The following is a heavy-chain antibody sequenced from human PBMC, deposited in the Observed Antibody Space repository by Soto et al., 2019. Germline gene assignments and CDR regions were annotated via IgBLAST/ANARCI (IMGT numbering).Heavy chain of an antibody. D-gene: IGHD6-19*01. CDR2: MNPNSGNT. V-gene: IGHV1-8*01. CDR3: ARVYPRGYSSGDRDY. Sequence: QVQLVQSGAEVKKPGASVKVSCKASGYTFTSYDINWVRQATGQAPEWMGWMNPNSGNTGYAQKFQGRVTLTRNTSISTAYMELSSLRFEETAVYYCARVYPRGYSSGDRDYWGQGTLVTVSS. CDR1: GYTFTSYD. J-gene: IGHJ4*02.